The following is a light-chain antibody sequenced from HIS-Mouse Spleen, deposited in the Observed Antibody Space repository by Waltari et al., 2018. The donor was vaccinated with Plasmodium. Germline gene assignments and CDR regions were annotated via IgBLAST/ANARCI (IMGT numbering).Light chain of an antibody. V-gene: IGLV2-11*01. J-gene: IGLJ2*01. CDR2: DVS. CDR1: SSDVGGYNY. CDR3: CSYAGSYTLV. Sequence: QSALTQPRSVSGSPGQSVTISCTGTSSDVGGYNYVSWYQQHPGKAPKLMIYDVSKRPSGVPDRFYGSKSGNTASLTISGRQAEDEADYYCCSYAGSYTLVFGGGTKLTVL.